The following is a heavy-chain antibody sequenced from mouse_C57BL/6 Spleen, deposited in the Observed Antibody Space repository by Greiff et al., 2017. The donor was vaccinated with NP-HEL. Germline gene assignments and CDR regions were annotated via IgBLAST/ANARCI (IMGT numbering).Heavy chain of an antibody. CDR1: GYTFTSYW. Sequence: QVQLQQPGTELVKPGASVKLSCKASGYTFTSYWMHWVKQRPGQGLEWIGNINPSNGGTNYNEKFKSKATLTVDTSSSTAYMELHSLTSEDSAVYFCARGGTTVVAPFDYWGQGTTLTVSS. CDR3: ARGGTTVVAPFDY. J-gene: IGHJ2*01. CDR2: INPSNGGT. D-gene: IGHD1-1*01. V-gene: IGHV1-53*01.